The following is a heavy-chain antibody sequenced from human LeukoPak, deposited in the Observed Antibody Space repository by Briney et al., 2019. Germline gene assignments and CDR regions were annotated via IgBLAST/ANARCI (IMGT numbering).Heavy chain of an antibody. CDR1: GFTFSSYG. J-gene: IGHJ4*02. CDR2: IRYDGSNK. Sequence: GGSLRLSCAASGFTFSSYGMHWVRQAPGKGLEWVAFIRYDGSNKYYADSVKGRFTISRDNSKNTLYLPMNSLRAEDTAVYCCAKDHLGYCSSTSCSGGSDYWGQGTLVTVSS. V-gene: IGHV3-30*02. D-gene: IGHD2-2*01. CDR3: AKDHLGYCSSTSCSGGSDY.